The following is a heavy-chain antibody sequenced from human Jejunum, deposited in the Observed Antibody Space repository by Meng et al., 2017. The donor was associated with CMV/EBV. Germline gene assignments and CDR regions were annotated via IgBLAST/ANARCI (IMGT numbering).Heavy chain of an antibody. CDR1: GFPFSTSW. D-gene: IGHD6-19*01. Sequence: SGFPFSTSWMHWVRQAPGQGLVWVSRIDGDETTTGYADSVRGRFTISRDNAKNTLYLEMNSLRDDDTGVYYCARAVSGGSLADYWGQGTLVTVS. V-gene: IGHV3-74*01. J-gene: IGHJ4*02. CDR3: ARAVSGGSLADY. CDR2: IDGDETTT.